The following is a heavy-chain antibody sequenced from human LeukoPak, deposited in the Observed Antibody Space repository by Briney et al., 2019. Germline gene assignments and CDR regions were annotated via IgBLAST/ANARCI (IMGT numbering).Heavy chain of an antibody. CDR1: GFSFSSYG. CDR3: ARDRVWRRAIPTAPPDI. V-gene: IGHV3-30*02. J-gene: IGHJ3*02. D-gene: IGHD1-26*01. Sequence: GGSLRLSCAASGFSFSSYGMHWVRQAPGKGLEWVAFIRYDGSNKYYADSVKGRFTISRDNAKNSLYLQMNSLRVEDTALYYCARDRVWRRAIPTAPPDIWGQGTMVTVSS. CDR2: IRYDGSNK.